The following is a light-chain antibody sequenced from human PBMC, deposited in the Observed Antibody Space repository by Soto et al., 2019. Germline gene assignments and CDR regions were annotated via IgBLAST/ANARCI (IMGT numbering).Light chain of an antibody. CDR3: AAWDDSLNGYVV. CDR1: KSNIGSYS. CDR2: RDH. J-gene: IGLJ2*01. Sequence: QSVLTQPPSASGTPGQRVTISCSGSKSNIGSYSVNWYQQFPGAAPKLLIHRDHQRPSGVPDRFSGSKSGTSASLAISGLQSEDEADYYCAAWDDSLNGYVVFGGGTKLTVL. V-gene: IGLV1-44*01.